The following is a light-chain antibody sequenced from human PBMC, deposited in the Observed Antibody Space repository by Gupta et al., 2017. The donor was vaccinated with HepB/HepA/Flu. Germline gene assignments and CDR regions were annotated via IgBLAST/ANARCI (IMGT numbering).Light chain of an antibody. J-gene: IGKJ2*01. CDR3: QQYNSYPYT. V-gene: IGKV1-5*03. CDR2: KAS. CDR1: QSISSW. Sequence: DIQMTQSPSTLSAYVGDRVTITCRASQSISSWLAWYQQKPGKAPKLLIYKASSLESGVPSRFSGSGSGTEFTLTISSLQADDVATYYCQQYNSYPYTFGQGTKLEIK.